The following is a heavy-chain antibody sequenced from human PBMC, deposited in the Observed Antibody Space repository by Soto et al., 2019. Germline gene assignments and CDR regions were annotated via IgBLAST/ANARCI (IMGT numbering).Heavy chain of an antibody. CDR1: GASMNDYY. J-gene: IGHJ4*02. CDR2: LHFNXFA. V-gene: IGHV4-59*01. Sequence: PSETLSLTCTVSGASMNDYYGNWIRQSPGKGLEHIGYLHFNXFAEFSPSLRSRVSISMDTSKNQFSLKLSSVTAADTAIYYGARAGHIFAGVVWGRGVLVTVSS. CDR3: ARAGHIFAGVV. D-gene: IGHD3-16*01.